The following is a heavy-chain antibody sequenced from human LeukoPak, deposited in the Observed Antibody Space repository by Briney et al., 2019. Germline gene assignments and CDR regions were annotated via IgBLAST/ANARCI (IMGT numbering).Heavy chain of an antibody. CDR2: ISSNGGST. V-gene: IGHV3-64*01. J-gene: IGHJ4*02. D-gene: IGHD2/OR15-2a*01. CDR3: ARARLWPLHGSDY. CDR1: GFTFSTNA. Sequence: SGGSLTLSCAASGFTFSTNAMHWDRQAPGKGLEYVSAISSNGGSTYYANSVKGRFTISRDNSKNTLYLQMGSLRAEDMAVYYCARARLWPLHGSDYWGQGTLVTVSS.